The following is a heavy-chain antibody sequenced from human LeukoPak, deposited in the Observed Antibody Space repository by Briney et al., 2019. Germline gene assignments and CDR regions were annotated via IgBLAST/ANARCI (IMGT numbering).Heavy chain of an antibody. Sequence: QPGGSLRLSCAASGFTFSSYWMSWVRQAPGKGLEWVANIKQDGSEKYYVDSVKGRFTISRDNAKNSLYLQMNSLRAEDTAVYYCASDWGYDSSGCFDYWGQGTLVTVSS. CDR3: ASDWGYDSSGCFDY. D-gene: IGHD3-22*01. CDR2: IKQDGSEK. CDR1: GFTFSSYW. V-gene: IGHV3-7*01. J-gene: IGHJ4*02.